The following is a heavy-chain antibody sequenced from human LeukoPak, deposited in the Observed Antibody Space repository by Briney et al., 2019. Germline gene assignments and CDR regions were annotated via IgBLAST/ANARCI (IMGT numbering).Heavy chain of an antibody. Sequence: ASVKVSCKASGYTFTSYYMHWVRQAPGQGLEWMGIINPSGGSTSYAQKFQGRVTMTRDTSTSTVYMELSSLRSEDTAVYYCASVPEDYDSSGFQPQYYGMDVWGQGTTVTVSS. V-gene: IGHV1-46*01. CDR1: GYTFTSYY. CDR3: ASVPEDYDSSGFQPQYYGMDV. D-gene: IGHD3-22*01. CDR2: INPSGGST. J-gene: IGHJ6*02.